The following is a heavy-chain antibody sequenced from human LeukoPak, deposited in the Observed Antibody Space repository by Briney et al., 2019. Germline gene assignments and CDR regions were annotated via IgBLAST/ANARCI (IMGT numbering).Heavy chain of an antibody. Sequence: GGSLRLSCAASGFTFSGSAMHWVRQASGKGLEWVGRIRSKANSYATAYAASVKGRFTISRDDSKNTAYLQMNSLKTEDTAVYYCTRPHAQGYYVDYWGQGTLVTVSS. V-gene: IGHV3-73*01. CDR1: GFTFSGSA. D-gene: IGHD3-3*01. CDR2: IRSKANSYAT. CDR3: TRPHAQGYYVDY. J-gene: IGHJ4*02.